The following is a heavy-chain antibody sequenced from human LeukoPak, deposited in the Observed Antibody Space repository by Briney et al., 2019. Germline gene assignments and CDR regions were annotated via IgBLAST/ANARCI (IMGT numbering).Heavy chain of an antibody. J-gene: IGHJ4*02. CDR3: AKDAGDYFEY. Sequence: GGSLRLSCVASGFTFDDYSMRWVRQAPGKGLEWVSGICSNSGCIDYADSVKGRFTISRDNARNSLYLHMPSLRPEDTALYYCAKDAGDYFEYWGQGTLVTVSS. CDR2: ICSNSGCI. CDR1: GFTFDDYS. V-gene: IGHV3-9*01. D-gene: IGHD3-10*01.